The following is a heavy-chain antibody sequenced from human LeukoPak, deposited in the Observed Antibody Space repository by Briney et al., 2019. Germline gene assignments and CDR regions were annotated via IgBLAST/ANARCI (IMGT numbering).Heavy chain of an antibody. CDR2: IYYSGST. CDR1: GGSISSSSYY. V-gene: IGHV4-39*07. CDR3: ARVRGYIGIFDP. D-gene: IGHD6-13*01. J-gene: IGHJ5*02. Sequence: SETLSLTCAVSGGSISSSSYYWGWIRQPPGKGLEWIGSIYYSGSTYYNPSLKSRVTISVDTTKNQFSLKLSSVTAADTAVYYCARVRGYIGIFDPWGQGTLVTVSS.